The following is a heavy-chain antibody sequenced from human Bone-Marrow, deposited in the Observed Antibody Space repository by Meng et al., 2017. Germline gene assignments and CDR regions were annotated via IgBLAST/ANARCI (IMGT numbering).Heavy chain of an antibody. J-gene: IGHJ4*02. CDR1: GLTLSDYY. D-gene: IGHD6-19*01. CDR3: ARGGGSGWLQTNFDY. V-gene: IGHV3-11*04. Sequence: GGSLRLSCVASGLTLSDYYMSWIRQAPGKGLEWVSYISSSGSGIYYADSVKGRFTISRDNAKNSLYLQMNSLRAEDTAVYYCARGGGSGWLQTNFDYWGQGTLVTVSS. CDR2: ISSSGSGI.